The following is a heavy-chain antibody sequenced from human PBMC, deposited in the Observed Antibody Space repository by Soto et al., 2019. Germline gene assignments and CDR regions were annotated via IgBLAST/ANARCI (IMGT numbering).Heavy chain of an antibody. Sequence: GGSLRLSCAASGFTFSSYAMSWVRQAPGKGLEWVSYISSSSSTIYYADSVKGRFTISRDNAKNSLYLQMNSLRDEDTAVYYCARERMDNYDSSGYYPPDAFDIWGQGTMVTVSS. CDR3: ARERMDNYDSSGYYPPDAFDI. J-gene: IGHJ3*02. CDR1: GFTFSSYA. V-gene: IGHV3-48*02. D-gene: IGHD3-22*01. CDR2: ISSSSSTI.